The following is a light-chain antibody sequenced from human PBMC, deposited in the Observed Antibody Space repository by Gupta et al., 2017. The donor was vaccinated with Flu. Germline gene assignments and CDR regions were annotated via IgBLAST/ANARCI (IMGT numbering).Light chain of an antibody. V-gene: IGKV3-11*01. J-gene: IGKJ4*01. CDR2: DAS. CDR3: QQRDDWPLT. CDR1: QSVKGA. Sequence: EVVLTQSPATLSLSPGERATLSCRASQSVKGALAWYQQKPGQAPRLLVYDASNRADGIPGKFSGSGSGTEFTLTISNLEPEDFAVYYCQQRDDWPLTFGGGTKVEIK.